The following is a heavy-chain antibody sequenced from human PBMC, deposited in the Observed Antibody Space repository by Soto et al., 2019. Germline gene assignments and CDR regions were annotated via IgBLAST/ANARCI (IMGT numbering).Heavy chain of an antibody. CDR1: GDSISSSSNH. Sequence: QLQLHESGPVLVKPSETLSLTCTVSGDSISSSSNHWGWIRQPPGKGLEWIGNIYYSENTYYNPSLKSRVTISVDTSKNQFSLRLTSVTAADTAVYYRATHPPYGPLDHWGQGTLVTVSS. V-gene: IGHV4-39*01. CDR3: ATHPPYGPLDH. D-gene: IGHD4-17*01. CDR2: IYYSENT. J-gene: IGHJ4*02.